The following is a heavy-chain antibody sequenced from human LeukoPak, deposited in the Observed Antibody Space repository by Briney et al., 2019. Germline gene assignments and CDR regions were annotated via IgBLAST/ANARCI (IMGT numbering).Heavy chain of an antibody. CDR1: GSTFTSYW. Sequence: GESLKISCKGSGSTFTSYWIGWVRQLPGKGLEWMGIIYPADSDTRYSPSFQGQVTISVDKSISTAYMQWSSLKASDTAIYYCARGRAYSSASHYFDYWGQGTQVTVSS. CDR2: IYPADSDT. J-gene: IGHJ4*02. D-gene: IGHD6-19*01. CDR3: ARGRAYSSASHYFDY. V-gene: IGHV5-51*01.